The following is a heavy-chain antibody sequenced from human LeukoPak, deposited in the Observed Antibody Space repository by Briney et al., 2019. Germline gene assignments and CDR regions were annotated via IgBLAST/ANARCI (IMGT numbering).Heavy chain of an antibody. V-gene: IGHV3-23*01. CDR3: AKSGETRTQLRPLPLDY. Sequence: PGGSLRLSCASSGFTFSSYAMSWVRQPRGKGREWGSAISCRGGSTYYADSVKGRFTISRDNSKNTLHLQMNSLRAEHTAVYSCAKSGETRTQLRPLPLDYRGQGTLVPVS. CDR2: ISCRGGST. CDR1: GFTFSSYA. D-gene: IGHD4-17*01. J-gene: IGHJ4*01.